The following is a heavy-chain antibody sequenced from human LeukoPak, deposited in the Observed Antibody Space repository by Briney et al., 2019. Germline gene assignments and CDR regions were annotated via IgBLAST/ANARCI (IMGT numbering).Heavy chain of an antibody. D-gene: IGHD3-10*01. CDR2: IIPIFDTA. J-gene: IGHJ6*04. Sequence: GASVKVSCKASGGTFSIYAISWVRQAPGQGLEWMGGIIPIFDTANYAQKFQGRVTITADKSTSTAYMELSSLRSEDTAVYYCARCSGSYYYYYGMDVWGKGTTVTVSS. CDR1: GGTFSIYA. CDR3: ARCSGSYYYYYGMDV. V-gene: IGHV1-69*06.